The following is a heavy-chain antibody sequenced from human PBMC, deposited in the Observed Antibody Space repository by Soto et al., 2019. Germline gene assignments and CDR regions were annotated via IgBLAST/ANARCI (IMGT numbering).Heavy chain of an antibody. CDR3: AREHPYFDY. Sequence: QVQLVQSGAEVKKPGASVKVSCKASGYTFTSYDINWVRQATGQGLEWMGWMNPNSGNTGYAQKXQXXXTXXRNTSLSTAYMELSSLRSEDTAVYYCAREHPYFDYWGQGTLVTVSS. J-gene: IGHJ4*02. CDR1: GYTFTSYD. V-gene: IGHV1-8*01. CDR2: MNPNSGNT.